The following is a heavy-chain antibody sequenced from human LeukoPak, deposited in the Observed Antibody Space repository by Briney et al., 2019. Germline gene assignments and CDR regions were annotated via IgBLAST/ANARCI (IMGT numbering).Heavy chain of an antibody. Sequence: PSETLSLTCTVSGGSISSYYWSWSRQPPGKGLEWIGYIYYSGSTNYNPSLKSRVTISVDTSKNQFSLKLSSVTAADTAVYYCARGSDYGLDYWGQGTLVTVSS. J-gene: IGHJ4*02. CDR3: ARGSDYGLDY. CDR2: IYYSGST. CDR1: GGSISSYY. V-gene: IGHV4-59*01. D-gene: IGHD4/OR15-4a*01.